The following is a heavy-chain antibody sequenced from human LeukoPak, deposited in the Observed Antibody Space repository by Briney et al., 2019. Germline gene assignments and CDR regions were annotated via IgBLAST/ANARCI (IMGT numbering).Heavy chain of an antibody. V-gene: IGHV1-18*04. Sequence: ASVKVSCKASGYPFSAYYIHWVRQAPGQGLEWMGWISAYNGNTNYAQKLQGRVTMTTDTSTSTAYMELRSLRSDDTAVYYCARVVGYYYGSGSYNSGFDYWGQGTLVTVSS. J-gene: IGHJ4*02. CDR2: ISAYNGNT. CDR1: GYPFSAYY. CDR3: ARVVGYYYGSGSYNSGFDY. D-gene: IGHD3-10*01.